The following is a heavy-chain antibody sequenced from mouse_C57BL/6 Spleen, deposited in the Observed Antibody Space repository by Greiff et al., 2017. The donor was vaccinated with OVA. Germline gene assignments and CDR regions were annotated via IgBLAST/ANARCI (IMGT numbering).Heavy chain of an antibody. CDR3: ARGGSNYGYFDV. D-gene: IGHD1-1*01. CDR2: ISDGGSYT. J-gene: IGHJ1*03. V-gene: IGHV5-4*03. CDR1: GFTFSSYA. Sequence: EVKLEESGGGLVKPGGSLKLSCAASGFTFSSYAMSWVRQTPEKRLEWVATISDGGSYTYYPDNVKGRFTISRDNAKNNLYLQMSHLKSEDTAMYYCARGGSNYGYFDVWGTGTTVTVSS.